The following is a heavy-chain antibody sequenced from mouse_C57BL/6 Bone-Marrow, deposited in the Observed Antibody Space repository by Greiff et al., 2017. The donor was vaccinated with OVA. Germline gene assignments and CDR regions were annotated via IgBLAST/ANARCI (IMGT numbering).Heavy chain of an antibody. CDR2: IRLKSDNYAT. D-gene: IGHD1-1*01. V-gene: IGHV6-3*01. J-gene: IGHJ1*03. Sequence: EVKLQESGGGLVQPGGSMKLSCVASGFTFSNYWMTWVRQSPEKGLEWVAQIRLKSDNYATHYAVSVKGRFTISRDDSKSSVNLQMNNLRAEDTGIYYCTAAIITTVVDWYFDVWGTGTTVTVSS. CDR1: GFTFSNYW. CDR3: TAAIITTVVDWYFDV.